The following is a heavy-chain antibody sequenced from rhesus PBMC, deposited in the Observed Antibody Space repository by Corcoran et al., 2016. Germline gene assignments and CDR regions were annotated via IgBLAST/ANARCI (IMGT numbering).Heavy chain of an antibody. CDR3: ARDWSDSIDY. Sequence: QVQLQESGPGLVKPSETLSLTCAVSGGSFSGYYWGWIRPPPGKGLEWIGYISGSSGSTDYNPSLKSRVTISTDTSKNQFSLKLSSVTAADTAVYYCARDWSDSIDYWGQGVLVTVSS. CDR1: GGSFSGYY. V-gene: IGHV4-165*01. CDR2: ISGSSGST. D-gene: IGHD3-22*01. J-gene: IGHJ4*01.